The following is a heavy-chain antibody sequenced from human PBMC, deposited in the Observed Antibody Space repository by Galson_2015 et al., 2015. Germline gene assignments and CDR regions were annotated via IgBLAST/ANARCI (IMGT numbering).Heavy chain of an antibody. CDR2: IHYDGCNK. J-gene: IGHJ4*02. V-gene: IGHV3-30*02. D-gene: IGHD1-26*01. Sequence: MNWVRQAPGKGLEWVAFIHYDGCNKDYADSVKGRFTISRDNSKNTLYLQLNSLRAEDTAVYYCARRNSGSRNFDYWGQGTLVSVSS. CDR3: ARRNSGSRNFDY.